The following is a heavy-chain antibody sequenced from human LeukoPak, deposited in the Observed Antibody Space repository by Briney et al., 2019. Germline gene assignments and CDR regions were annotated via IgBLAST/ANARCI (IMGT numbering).Heavy chain of an antibody. CDR2: INHSGST. J-gene: IGHJ4*02. V-gene: IGHV4-34*01. Sequence: SETLSLTCAVYGGSFNGYYWSWIRQPPGKGLEWIGEINHSGSTNHNPSLKSRVTISVDTSKNQFSLKLSSVTGADTAVYYCARDLYSSGYRWNPLEYWGQGTLVTVSS. CDR1: GGSFNGYY. CDR3: ARDLYSSGYRWNPLEY. D-gene: IGHD3-22*01.